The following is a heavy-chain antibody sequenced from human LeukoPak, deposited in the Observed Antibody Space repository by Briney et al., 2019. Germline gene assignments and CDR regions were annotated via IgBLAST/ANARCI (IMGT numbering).Heavy chain of an antibody. J-gene: IGHJ5*02. CDR3: AKSGGGDCTGDYCINWFDP. CDR2: INGGGGLT. CDR1: GFTISSYA. V-gene: IGHV3-23*01. Sequence: PGGSLRLSCEGSGFTISSYAMSWVRQAPGKGLEWVSAINGGGGLTYYADSVKGRFTISRDNSKNTLYLQTNSLRAEDTAVYYCAKSGGGDCTGDYCINWFDPWGQGTLVTVSS. D-gene: IGHD2-8*02.